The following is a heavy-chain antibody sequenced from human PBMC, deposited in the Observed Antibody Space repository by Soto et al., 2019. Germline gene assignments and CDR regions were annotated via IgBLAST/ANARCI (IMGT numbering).Heavy chain of an antibody. CDR3: ARARVYATGPLDF. D-gene: IGHD6-13*01. Sequence: GGSLRLSCAASGFTFTSYTMNWVRQAPGKGLEWVSSISSSSDYIYYADSMKGRVTISRDNAKNSLFLDMNSLTGEDTAVYHCARARVYATGPLDFWGQGTLVTVSS. CDR2: ISSSSDYI. V-gene: IGHV3-21*06. J-gene: IGHJ4*02. CDR1: GFTFTSYT.